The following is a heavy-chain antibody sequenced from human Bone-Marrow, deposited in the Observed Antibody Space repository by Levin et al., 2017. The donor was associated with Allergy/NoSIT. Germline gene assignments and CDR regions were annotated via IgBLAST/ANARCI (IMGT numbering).Heavy chain of an antibody. CDR2: IYPGDSDT. CDR3: ARQATKVYNWNDAGGVGAPRANWFDP. V-gene: IGHV5-51*01. J-gene: IGHJ5*02. D-gene: IGHD1-20*01. Sequence: GESLKISCKGSGYSFTSYWIGWVRQMPGKGLEWMGIIYPGDSDTRYSPSFQGQVTISADKSISTAYLQWSSLKASDTAMYYCARQATKVYNWNDAGGVGAPRANWFDPWGQGTLVTVSS. CDR1: GYSFTSYW.